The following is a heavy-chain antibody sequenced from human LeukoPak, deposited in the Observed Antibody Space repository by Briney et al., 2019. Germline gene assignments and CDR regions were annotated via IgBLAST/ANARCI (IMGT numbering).Heavy chain of an antibody. V-gene: IGHV1-69*13. CDR2: IIPIFGTA. Sequence: SVKVSCKASGGTFSSYAISWGRQAPGQGLEWRGGIIPIFGTANYAQKFQGRVTITADESTSTAYMELSSVRSEDTPLYYCPSVSDCYDSSGYYFHCFDPWAQGPLLPLPS. J-gene: IGHJ5*02. CDR3: PSVSDCYDSSGYYFHCFDP. D-gene: IGHD3-22*01. CDR1: GGTFSSYA.